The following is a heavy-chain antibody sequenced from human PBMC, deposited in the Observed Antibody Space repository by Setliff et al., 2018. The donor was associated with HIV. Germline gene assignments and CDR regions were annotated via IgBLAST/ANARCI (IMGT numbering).Heavy chain of an antibody. J-gene: IGHJ4*02. V-gene: IGHV3-30*02. CDR2: IHYDGSEK. Sequence: GGSLRLSCAASGFSFSNYAMHWVRQAPGKGLEWLTSIHYDGSEKYYIESVKGRFTVSRDNSKNTLYLQMNSLRPEDTAVYYCAALGSHYYGSGTYFPGYWGQGTLVTVSS. CDR1: GFSFSNYA. CDR3: AALGSHYYGSGTYFPGY. D-gene: IGHD3-10*01.